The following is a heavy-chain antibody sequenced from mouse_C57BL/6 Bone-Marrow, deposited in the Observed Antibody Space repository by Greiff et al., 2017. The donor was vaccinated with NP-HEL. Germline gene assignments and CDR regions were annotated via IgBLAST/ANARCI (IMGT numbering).Heavy chain of an antibody. CDR3: ARTDGYYEGWYFDV. CDR2: IHPNSGST. Sequence: VQLQQPGAELVKPGASVKLSCKASGYTFTSYWMHWVKQRPGQGLEWIGMIHPNSGSTNYNEKFKSKATLTVDKSSSTAYMQLSSLTSEDSAVYYCARTDGYYEGWYFDVWGTGTTVTVSS. V-gene: IGHV1-64*01. J-gene: IGHJ1*03. CDR1: GYTFTSYW. D-gene: IGHD2-3*01.